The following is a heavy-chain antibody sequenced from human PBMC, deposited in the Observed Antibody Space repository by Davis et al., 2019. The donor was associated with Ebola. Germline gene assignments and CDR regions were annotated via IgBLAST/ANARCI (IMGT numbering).Heavy chain of an antibody. J-gene: IGHJ4*02. D-gene: IGHD4-17*01. CDR2: IYHSGST. V-gene: IGHV4-4*02. CDR1: GGSISSSNW. CDR3: ARDRGGHDYGDYGVDY. Sequence: MPSETLSLTCAVSGGSISSSNWWSWVRQPPGKGLEWIGEIYHSGSTNYNPSLKSRVTISVDKSKNQFSLKLSSVTAADTAVYYCARDRGGHDYGDYGVDYWGQGTLVTVSS.